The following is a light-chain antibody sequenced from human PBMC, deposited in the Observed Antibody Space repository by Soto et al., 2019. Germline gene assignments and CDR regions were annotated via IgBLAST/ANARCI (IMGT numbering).Light chain of an antibody. J-gene: IGLJ2*01. V-gene: IGLV2-8*01. CDR3: SAYAGNNNPVI. CDR1: SSDVGGHNF. Sequence: QSVLTQPPSAPGSPGQSVTISCTGTSSDVGGHNFVSWYQQHPGKAPKFLIYEVTKRPSGVPDRFSGSKSGITASLTVSGLQADDEAYYYCSAYAGNNNPVIFGGGTKLTVL. CDR2: EVT.